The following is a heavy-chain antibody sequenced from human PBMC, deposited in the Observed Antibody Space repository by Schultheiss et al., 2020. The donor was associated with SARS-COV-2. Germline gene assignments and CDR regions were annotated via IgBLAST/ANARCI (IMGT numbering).Heavy chain of an antibody. CDR1: GGSISSYY. J-gene: IGHJ4*02. CDR3: LRVGSWNFVIDY. D-gene: IGHD1-7*01. Sequence: SETLSLTCTVSGGSISSYYWSWIRQPPGQGLEWIGYIYYSGSTYYNPTHKSRATISVDTPKKEFSLDLTSVTVADTAVYYCLRVGSWNFVIDYWGRGTLVTVSS. CDR2: IYYSGST. V-gene: IGHV4-59*01.